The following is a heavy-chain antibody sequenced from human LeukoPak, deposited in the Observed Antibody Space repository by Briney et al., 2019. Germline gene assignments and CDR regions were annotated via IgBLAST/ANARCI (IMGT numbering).Heavy chain of an antibody. CDR3: ARGKSISYNWKGWFDP. V-gene: IGHV1-8*01. D-gene: IGHD1-20*01. J-gene: IGHJ5*02. CDR2: MNPNSGNT. Sequence: GASVKVSCKASGYTFTSYDINWVRQATGQGLEWMGWMNPNSGNTGYAQKFQGRVTMTRNTSISTAYMELSSLRSEDTAVYYCARGKSISYNWKGWFDPWGQGTLVTVSS. CDR1: GYTFTSYD.